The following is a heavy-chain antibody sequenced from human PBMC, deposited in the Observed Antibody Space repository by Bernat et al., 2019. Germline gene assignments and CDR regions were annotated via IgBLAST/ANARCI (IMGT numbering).Heavy chain of an antibody. J-gene: IGHJ5*02. V-gene: IGHV2-5*02. CDR1: GFSLSTTGVG. Sequence: QITLKESGPTLVKPTQTLTLTFTFSGFSLSTTGVGVGWIRHPPGKALEWLALIYWDDDKRYSPSLKSRLTSTKDTSKNQVVLTMTNMEPVDTATYYCAHRGTRTTVTSWGQGTLVTVSS. CDR3: AHRGTRTTVTS. D-gene: IGHD4-11*01. CDR2: IYWDDDK.